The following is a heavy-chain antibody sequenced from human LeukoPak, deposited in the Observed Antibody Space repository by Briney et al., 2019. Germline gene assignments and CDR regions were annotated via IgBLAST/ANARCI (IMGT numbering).Heavy chain of an antibody. CDR3: ATDSGSSWYKGYYGMDV. Sequence: ASVKVSCKASGYTFTGYYMHWVRQAPGKGLEWVGGFDPEDGETIYAQKFQGRVTMTEDTSTDTAYMELSSLRSEDTAVYYCATDSGSSWYKGYYGMDVWGQGTTVTVSS. CDR2: FDPEDGET. V-gene: IGHV1-24*01. D-gene: IGHD6-13*01. J-gene: IGHJ6*02. CDR1: GYTFTGYY.